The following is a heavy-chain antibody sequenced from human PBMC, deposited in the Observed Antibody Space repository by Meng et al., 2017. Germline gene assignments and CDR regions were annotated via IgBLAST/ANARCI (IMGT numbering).Heavy chain of an antibody. V-gene: IGHV1-69*01. Sequence: QVTLVESGAEVKKPGCSVTVSCKASGGTFSSYAISWVRQAPGQGLEWMGGIIPIFGTANYAQKFQGRVTITADESTSTAYMELSSLRSEDTAVYYCARIWNSLKDYDYWGQGTLVTVSS. CDR1: GGTFSSYA. CDR3: ARIWNSLKDYDY. J-gene: IGHJ4*02. CDR2: IIPIFGTA. D-gene: IGHD1-7*01.